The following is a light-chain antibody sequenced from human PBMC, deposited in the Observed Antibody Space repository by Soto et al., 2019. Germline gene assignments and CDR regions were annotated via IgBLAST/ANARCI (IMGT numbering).Light chain of an antibody. CDR1: QSINRH. V-gene: IGKV3-20*01. CDR2: DAS. Sequence: EIVLTQSPATLSLSPGEIATLSFRASQSINRHLAWYQQQPGQAPRLLIYDASTRATAVPDRFSGSGSGTDFTLTISRLEPEDFAVYYCQQYGSSSWTFGQGTKVDIK. J-gene: IGKJ1*01. CDR3: QQYGSSSWT.